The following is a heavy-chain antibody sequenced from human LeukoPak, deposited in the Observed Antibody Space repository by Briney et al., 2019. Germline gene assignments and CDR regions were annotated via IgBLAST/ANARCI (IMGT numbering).Heavy chain of an antibody. J-gene: IGHJ5*02. CDR3: ARGVTSRWFGERGSLRFDP. Sequence: GASVKVSCKASGYTFTSYYMHWVRQAPGQGLEWMGIINPSGGSTSYAQKFQGRVTMTRDMSTSTVYMELSSLRSEDTAVYYCARGVTSRWFGERGSLRFDPWGQGTLVTVSS. D-gene: IGHD3-10*01. CDR2: INPSGGST. V-gene: IGHV1-46*01. CDR1: GYTFTSYY.